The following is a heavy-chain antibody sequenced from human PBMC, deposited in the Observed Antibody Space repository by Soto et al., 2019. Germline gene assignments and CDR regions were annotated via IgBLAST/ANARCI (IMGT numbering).Heavy chain of an antibody. CDR3: ARDFEFLEWELPRAYGMDV. CDR2: ISAYNGNT. D-gene: IGHD3-3*01. Sequence: GASVKVSCKASGYTFTSYGISWVRQAPGQGLEWMGWISAYNGNTNYAQKLQGRVTMTTDTSTSTAYMELRSLRSDDTAVYYCARDFEFLEWELPRAYGMDVWGQGTTVTVSS. V-gene: IGHV1-18*04. J-gene: IGHJ6*02. CDR1: GYTFTSYG.